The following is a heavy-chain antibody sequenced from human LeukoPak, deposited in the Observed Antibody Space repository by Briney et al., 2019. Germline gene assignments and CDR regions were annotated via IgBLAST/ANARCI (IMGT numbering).Heavy chain of an antibody. CDR3: AARGVWSGYDDY. CDR2: ISWNSGSI. CDR1: GFTFDDYA. V-gene: IGHV3-9*01. D-gene: IGHD3-3*01. Sequence: GRSLRLSCAASGFTFDDYAMHWVRQAPGKGLEWVSGISWNSGSIGYADSVKGRFTISRDNAKNSLYLQMNSLRAEDTAVYYCAARGVWSGYDDYWGQGTLVTVSS. J-gene: IGHJ4*02.